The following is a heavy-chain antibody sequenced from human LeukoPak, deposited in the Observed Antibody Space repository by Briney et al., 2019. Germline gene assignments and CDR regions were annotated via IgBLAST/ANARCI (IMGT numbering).Heavy chain of an antibody. CDR1: GFTFSSYA. CDR3: AKDPPRITMVRGVIKRERFVY. V-gene: IGHV3-23*01. Sequence: GGSLRLSCAASGFTFSSYAMSWVRQAPGKGLEWVSAISGSGGSTYYADSVKGRFTISRDNSKNTLYLQMNSLRAEDTAVYYCAKDPPRITMVRGVIKRERFVYWGQGTLVTVSS. D-gene: IGHD3-10*01. CDR2: ISGSGGST. J-gene: IGHJ4*02.